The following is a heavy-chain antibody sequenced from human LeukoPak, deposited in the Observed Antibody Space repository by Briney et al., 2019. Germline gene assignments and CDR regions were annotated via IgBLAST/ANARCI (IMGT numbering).Heavy chain of an antibody. CDR3: AKGAGDYVGFWAFDI. V-gene: IGHV3-9*03. CDR2: ISWNSGSI. J-gene: IGHJ3*02. CDR1: GFTFGDYA. Sequence: GGSLRLSCAASGFTFGDYAMHWVRQPAGKGLEWFSGISWNSGSIGYAASVKGRFTISRDNAKNSLYLQMTSLRAEDMALYYCAKGAGDYVGFWAFDIWGQGTMVTVSS. D-gene: IGHD4-23*01.